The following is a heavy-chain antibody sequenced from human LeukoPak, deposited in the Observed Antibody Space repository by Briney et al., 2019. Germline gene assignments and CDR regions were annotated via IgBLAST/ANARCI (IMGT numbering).Heavy chain of an antibody. CDR2: TGNKPNSYTT. CDR1: GFTFSDLY. J-gene: IGHJ4*02. CDR3: VRDYYESSGSTYYFDY. D-gene: IGHD3-22*01. Sequence: GGSLRLSCAASGFTFSDLYMDWVRQAPGKGLEWVGRTGNKPNSYTTEYAASVKGRFTISRDDSKNSLYLQMNSLKTEDTAVYYCVRDYYESSGSTYYFDYWGQGTLVTVSS. V-gene: IGHV3-72*01.